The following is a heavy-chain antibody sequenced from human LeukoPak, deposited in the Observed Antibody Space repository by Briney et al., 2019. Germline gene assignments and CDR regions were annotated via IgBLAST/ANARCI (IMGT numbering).Heavy chain of an antibody. J-gene: IGHJ4*02. CDR3: AKGVGWYSGSQSSSHPHFDY. CDR2: ISYDGSKK. Sequence: PGGSLRLSCAASGFTFSSYGMHWVRQAPGKGLEWVAVISYDGSKKYYADSVKGRFTISRDNSKNTLYLQMNSQRAEDTAVYYCAKGVGWYSGSQSSSHPHFDYWGQGILVTVSS. V-gene: IGHV3-30*18. D-gene: IGHD1-26*01. CDR1: GFTFSSYG.